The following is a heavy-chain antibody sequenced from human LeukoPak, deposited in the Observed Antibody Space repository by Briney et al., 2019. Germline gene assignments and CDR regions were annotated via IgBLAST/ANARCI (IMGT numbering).Heavy chain of an antibody. CDR1: GFIVSTSY. CDR3: AKARGSYVVY. Sequence: PGGSLRLSCAASGFIVSTSYMSWVRQAPGKGLERVSAIYSGGDTYYADSVKGRFTVSRDNSKNTLYLQMSSLRAEDTAVYYCAKARGSYVVYWGQGTLVTVSS. CDR2: IYSGGDT. J-gene: IGHJ4*02. D-gene: IGHD5-12*01. V-gene: IGHV3-53*01.